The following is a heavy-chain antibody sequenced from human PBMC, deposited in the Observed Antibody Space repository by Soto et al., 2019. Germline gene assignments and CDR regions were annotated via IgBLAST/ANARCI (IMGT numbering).Heavy chain of an antibody. CDR3: ATNDSVYCSGDSCYSGYGAFDI. J-gene: IGHJ3*02. Sequence: PSETLSLTCTVSGGSISSYYWSWIRQPPGKGLEWIGYIYYSGSTNYNPSLKSRVTISVDTSKNQFSLKLSSVTAADTAVYYCATNDSVYCSGDSCYSGYGAFDIWGQGTMVTVSS. D-gene: IGHD2-15*01. V-gene: IGHV4-59*08. CDR2: IYYSGST. CDR1: GGSISSYY.